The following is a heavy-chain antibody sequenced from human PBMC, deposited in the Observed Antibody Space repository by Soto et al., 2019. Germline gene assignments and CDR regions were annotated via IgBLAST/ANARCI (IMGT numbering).Heavy chain of an antibody. CDR3: ARDQLILPAHDFFYGSDV. CDR2: IPQEGGDG. V-gene: IGHV3-7*03. J-gene: IGHJ6*02. CDR1: GFTFSMYS. D-gene: IGHD2-15*01. Sequence: DVQLVESGGGLVQPGESLKLSCEVSGFTFSMYSMSWVRQAPGKGLEWVAKIPQEGGDGHYLDSVKGRFIISRDNAKNSLYLQMNSLRGEVTAVYYCARDQLILPAHDFFYGSDVWGQGATVTVSS.